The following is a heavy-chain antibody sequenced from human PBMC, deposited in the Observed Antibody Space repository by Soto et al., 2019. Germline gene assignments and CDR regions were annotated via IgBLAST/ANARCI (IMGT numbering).Heavy chain of an antibody. CDR1: GGTFSSFA. J-gene: IGHJ6*02. CDR3: ARGNALDI. Sequence: ASVKVSCKASGGTFSSFAVNWVRQAPGQGPEWMGGTIPILGTANYTQKFQGRVTIIADETTNTASLELTSLRSEDTAVYYCARGNALDIWGQGTTVTVSS. V-gene: IGHV1-69*13. CDR2: TIPILGTA.